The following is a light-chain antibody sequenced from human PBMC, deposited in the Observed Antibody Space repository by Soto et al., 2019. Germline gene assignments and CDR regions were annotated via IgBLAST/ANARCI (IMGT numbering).Light chain of an antibody. CDR3: LQWNTFPLS. Sequence: DIQMTQSPSSLYASVGDRVTITCRASQGIRNDMGWYQQKAGKAPKRLIDDAFTLESGVPSRFSGGGSGTESTLTISSLEPEDFATYYCLQWNTFPLSFGPGTKVDIK. CDR2: DAF. J-gene: IGKJ3*01. V-gene: IGKV1-17*01. CDR1: QGIRND.